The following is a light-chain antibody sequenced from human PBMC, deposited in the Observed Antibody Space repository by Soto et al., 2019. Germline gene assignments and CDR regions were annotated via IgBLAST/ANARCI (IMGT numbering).Light chain of an antibody. CDR3: AAWDDSLNGAV. J-gene: IGLJ2*01. Sequence: QSVLTQPPSASGTPGQRVTISCSGSSSNIGSNYVFWYQHLPGTAPKLLIYRNNQRPSGVPDRFSGSKSGTSASLAISGLRSEDETDYYCAAWDDSLNGAVFGGGTKLTVL. V-gene: IGLV1-47*01. CDR1: SSNIGSNY. CDR2: RNN.